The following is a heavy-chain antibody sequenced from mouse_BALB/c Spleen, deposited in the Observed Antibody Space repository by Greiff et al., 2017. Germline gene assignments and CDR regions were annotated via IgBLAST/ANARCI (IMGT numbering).Heavy chain of an antibody. CDR2: IWAGGST. CDR3: ARDEDSIRSEGRYFDV. V-gene: IGHV2-9*02. CDR1: GFSLTSYG. J-gene: IGHJ1*01. Sequence: VQLQESGPGLVAPSQSLSITCTVSGFSLTSYGVHWVRQPPGKGLEWLGVIWAGGSTNYNSALMSRLSISKDNSKSQVFLKMNSLQTDDTAMYYCARDEDSIRSEGRYFDVWGAGTTVTVSS. D-gene: IGHD1-1*01.